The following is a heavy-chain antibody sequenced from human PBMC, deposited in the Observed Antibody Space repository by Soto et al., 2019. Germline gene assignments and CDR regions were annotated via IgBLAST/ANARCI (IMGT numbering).Heavy chain of an antibody. Sequence: EVQLLESGGGFVQPGGSLRLSCAASGLTFSIYAMSWVRQAPGKGPEWVSSISRSGGSTYYADSVKGRFTISRDNSKNTLFQQMNSLRAEDTTVYYWAKDRPKTYGSAAYYKAGGDYWGQGTLVTVSS. CDR3: AKDRPKTYGSAAYYKAGGDY. V-gene: IGHV3-23*01. CDR1: GLTFSIYA. J-gene: IGHJ4*02. CDR2: ISRSGGST. D-gene: IGHD3-10*01.